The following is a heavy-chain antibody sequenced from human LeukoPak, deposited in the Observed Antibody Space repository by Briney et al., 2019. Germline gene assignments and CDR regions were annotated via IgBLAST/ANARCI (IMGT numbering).Heavy chain of an antibody. Sequence: GGSLRLSCAVSGFTFSSYWMSWVRQAPGKGLEWVANIKQDGSEKYYVDSVKGRFTISRDNAKNSLYLQMNSLRAEDTAVYYCAAGSSAFVYWGQGTLVTVSS. CDR3: AAGSSAFVY. CDR2: IKQDGSEK. D-gene: IGHD6-25*01. J-gene: IGHJ4*02. CDR1: GFTFSSYW. V-gene: IGHV3-7*01.